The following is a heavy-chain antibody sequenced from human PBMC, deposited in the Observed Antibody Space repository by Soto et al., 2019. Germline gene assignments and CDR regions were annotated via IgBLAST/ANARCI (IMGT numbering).Heavy chain of an antibody. J-gene: IGHJ4*02. CDR2: IYYSGST. Sequence: SETLSLTCTVSGGSISSSSYYWGWIRQPPGKGPEWIGSIYYSGSTYYNPSLKSRVTISVDTSKNQFSLKLSSVTAADTAVYYCARVITIFGVVITKLRYFDYWGQGTLVTVSS. V-gene: IGHV4-39*01. CDR3: ARVITIFGVVITKLRYFDY. D-gene: IGHD3-3*01. CDR1: GGSISSSSYY.